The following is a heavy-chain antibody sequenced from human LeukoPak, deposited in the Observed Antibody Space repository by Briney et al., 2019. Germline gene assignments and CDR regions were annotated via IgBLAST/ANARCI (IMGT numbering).Heavy chain of an antibody. J-gene: IGHJ5*02. D-gene: IGHD2-15*01. V-gene: IGHV3-74*01. Sequence: GGSLRLSCAASGFTFSDYWMHWVRQAPGKGLEWVSRIIGDGSPTIYADSVKGQFNISSDNADKTMYLQMNSRRVDVMAVYYCTRRVSATRWFDPWGQGTLVTVSS. CDR2: IIGDGSPT. CDR1: GFTFSDYW. CDR3: TRRVSATRWFDP.